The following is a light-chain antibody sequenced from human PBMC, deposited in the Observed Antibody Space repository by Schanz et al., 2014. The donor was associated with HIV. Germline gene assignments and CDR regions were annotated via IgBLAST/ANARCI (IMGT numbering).Light chain of an antibody. CDR2: GAS. J-gene: IGKJ5*01. CDR3: QQYNDWPPIT. V-gene: IGKV3-20*01. Sequence: EIVLTQSPVILSLSPGDRATLSCRASQSVTSSYLAWYQQKPGQAPRLLIYGASSRATGIPDRFSGSGSGTEFTLTISRLQSEDFAVYYCQQYNDWPPITFGQGTRLESK. CDR1: QSVTSSY.